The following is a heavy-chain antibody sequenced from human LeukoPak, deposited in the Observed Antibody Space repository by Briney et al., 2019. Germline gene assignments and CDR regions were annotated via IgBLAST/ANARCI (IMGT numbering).Heavy chain of an antibody. D-gene: IGHD1-26*01. CDR1: GFTFSSYA. Sequence: GGSLRLSCAASGFTFSSYAMHWVRQAPGKGLEWVAVISYDGSNKYYADSVKGRFTISRDNSKNTLYLQMNSLRAEDTAVYYCARLDLVGATNYWGQGTLVTVSS. CDR3: ARLDLVGATNY. V-gene: IGHV3-30-3*01. CDR2: ISYDGSNK. J-gene: IGHJ4*02.